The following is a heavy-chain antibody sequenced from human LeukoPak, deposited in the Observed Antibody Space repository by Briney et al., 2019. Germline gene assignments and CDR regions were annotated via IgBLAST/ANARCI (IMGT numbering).Heavy chain of an antibody. CDR1: GYSFTNFG. Sequence: GASVKVSCKASGYSFTNFGINWVRQAPGQGLEWMGWISPNSGNTNYAQNLQGRVTMTTGTSTSTAYMELRSLTSDDTAFYYCARDYTYWGQGTLVTVSS. V-gene: IGHV1-18*01. J-gene: IGHJ4*02. D-gene: IGHD3-16*01. CDR2: ISPNSGNT. CDR3: ARDYTY.